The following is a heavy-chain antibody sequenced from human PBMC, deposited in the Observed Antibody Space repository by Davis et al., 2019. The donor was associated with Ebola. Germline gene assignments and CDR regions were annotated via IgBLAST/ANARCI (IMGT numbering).Heavy chain of an antibody. V-gene: IGHV4-34*01. CDR3: ARRYYYESFDP. D-gene: IGHD3-22*01. CDR1: GGSFSGYY. Sequence: SETLSLTCAAYGGSFSGYYRSWIRQPPGKGLEWIGEINHSGSTNYNPSLKSGVTISVDTSKNQFSLKLSSVTAEDTAVYYCARRYYYESFDPWGQGTLVTVSS. J-gene: IGHJ5*02. CDR2: INHSGST.